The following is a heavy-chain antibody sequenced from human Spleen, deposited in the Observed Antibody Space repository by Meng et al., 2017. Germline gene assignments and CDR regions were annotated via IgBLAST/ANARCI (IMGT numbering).Heavy chain of an antibody. D-gene: IGHD2-2*01. CDR2: INSVFGTT. J-gene: IGHJ4*02. CDR3: ARKAGNCISTTCYSLDY. CDR1: GGIFSNYV. Sequence: SVKVSCKALGGIFSNYVIGWVRQAPGQGLEWMGGINSVFGTTNYAQKFQDRVTITSDESTSTVYMELTRLTSEDTAVYFCARKAGNCISTTCYSLDYWGQGTLVTVSS. V-gene: IGHV1-69*13.